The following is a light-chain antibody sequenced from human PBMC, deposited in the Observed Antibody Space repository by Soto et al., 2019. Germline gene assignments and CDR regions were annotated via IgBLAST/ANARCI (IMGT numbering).Light chain of an antibody. CDR2: GAS. J-gene: IGKJ1*01. CDR3: QQYNNGPWT. Sequence: EIVITHSPATLSFSPVERATLSCRASQSVSSNLAWYQQKPGQAPRLLIYGASTRATGVPARFSGSGSGTEFILTISSPQSEDFVVYYCQQYNNGPWTFGQGTKVDIK. V-gene: IGKV3-15*01. CDR1: QSVSSN.